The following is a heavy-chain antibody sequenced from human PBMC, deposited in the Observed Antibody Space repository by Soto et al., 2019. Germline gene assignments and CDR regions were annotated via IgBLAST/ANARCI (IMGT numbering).Heavy chain of an antibody. CDR3: AGSLPPLDY. CDR1: GFTFSRYE. J-gene: IGHJ4*02. V-gene: IGHV3-48*03. CDR2: ISSSGSTI. Sequence: GSRRLSWAASGFTFSRYEMNWVRQAPGKGLEWVSYISSSGSTIYYADSVKGRFTISRDNAKNSLYLQMNSLRAEDTAVYYSAGSLPPLDYWGQGTLVTVSS.